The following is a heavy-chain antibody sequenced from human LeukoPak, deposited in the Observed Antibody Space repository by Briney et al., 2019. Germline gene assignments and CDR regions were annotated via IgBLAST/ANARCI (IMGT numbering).Heavy chain of an antibody. CDR1: GGPTSSSSYY. CDR2: IYYSGST. J-gene: IGHJ6*04. V-gene: IGHV4-39*01. D-gene: IGHD2-15*01. CDR3: AHDGYPATPDV. Sequence: SETLSLTCTVSGGPTSSSSYYWGWIRQPPGKGLEWIGSIYYSGSTYYNPSLKSRVTISVDTSKNQFSLKLSSVTAADTAVYYCAHDGYPATPDVWGKGTTVTVSS.